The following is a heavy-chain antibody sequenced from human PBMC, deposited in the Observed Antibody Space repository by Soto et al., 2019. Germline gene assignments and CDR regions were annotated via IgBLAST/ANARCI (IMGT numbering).Heavy chain of an antibody. D-gene: IGHD6-13*01. CDR1: GGSISSYY. CDR3: ARGQSSLSYGMDV. V-gene: IGHV4-59*01. CDR2: IYFRGTT. J-gene: IGHJ6*02. Sequence: SETLSLTCTVSGGSISSYYWSWIRQPPGKGLEWIGYIYFRGTTNYNPSLKSRVTMSADTSKNQFSLKLNSVTAADTAVYYCARGQSSLSYGMDVWGQGTTVTVS.